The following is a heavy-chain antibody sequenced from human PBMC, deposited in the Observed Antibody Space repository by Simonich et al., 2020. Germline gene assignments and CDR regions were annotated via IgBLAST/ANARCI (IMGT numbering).Heavy chain of an antibody. Sequence: QVQLQESGPGLVKPSETLSLTCPVSGGSISSYYWSWIRQPPGKGLEWIGYIYYSGSPNYNPSLKSRGPISVTTSKNQFSLKLSAVTAADTAVYYCARSLGYYYYYYGMDVWGQGTTVTVSS. CDR3: ARSLGYYYYYYGMDV. V-gene: IGHV4-59*08. J-gene: IGHJ6*02. D-gene: IGHD1-26*01. CDR2: IYYSGSP. CDR1: GGSISSYY.